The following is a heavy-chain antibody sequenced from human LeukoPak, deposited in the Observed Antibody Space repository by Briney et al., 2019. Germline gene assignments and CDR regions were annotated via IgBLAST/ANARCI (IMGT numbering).Heavy chain of an antibody. J-gene: IGHJ4*02. V-gene: IGHV4-59*08. D-gene: IGHD1-7*01. Sequence: SETLSLTCTVSGGSISSYYWSWIRQPPGKGLEWIGYIYYGGSTNYNPSLKSRVTISVDTSKNQFSLKLSSVTAADTAVYYCARLSITGTGDYWGQGTLVTVSS. CDR1: GGSISSYY. CDR2: IYYGGST. CDR3: ARLSITGTGDY.